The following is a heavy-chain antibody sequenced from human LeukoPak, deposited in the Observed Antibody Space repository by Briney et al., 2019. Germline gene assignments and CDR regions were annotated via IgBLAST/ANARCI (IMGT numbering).Heavy chain of an antibody. CDR3: ARAGTNYDILTGYPNDAFDI. CDR2: IANDGSDT. V-gene: IGHV3-74*01. J-gene: IGHJ3*02. D-gene: IGHD3-9*01. Sequence: GGSLRLSCAVSGFTFRSHWMYWVRQAPGKGLVWVSRIANDGSDTTYADSVKGRFTISRDNAKNTVYLQMNSLRADDTAVYYCARAGTNYDILTGYPNDAFDIWGQGTMVTVSS. CDR1: GFTFRSHW.